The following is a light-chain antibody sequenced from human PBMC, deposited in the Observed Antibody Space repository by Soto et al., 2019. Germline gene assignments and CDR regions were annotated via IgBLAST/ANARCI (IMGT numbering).Light chain of an antibody. V-gene: IGKV1-27*01. CDR1: QGISNY. J-gene: IGKJ1*01. CDR2: AAS. CDR3: QKYNSFGT. Sequence: DIHMTQSPSSLSASVLDIVTITFRASQGISNYLAWYQQKPGKVPKLLIYAASTLQSGVPSRFSGSGSGTDFALTISSLQTEDVATYYCQKYNSFGTFGQGTKVDIK.